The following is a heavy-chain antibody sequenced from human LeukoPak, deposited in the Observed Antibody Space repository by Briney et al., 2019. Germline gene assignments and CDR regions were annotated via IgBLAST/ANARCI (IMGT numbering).Heavy chain of an antibody. CDR2: IKPGGNEK. CDR1: GFTFSNYW. CDR3: ATFRFLGT. V-gene: IGHV3-7*03. D-gene: IGHD3-3*01. J-gene: IGHJ3*01. Sequence: GGSLRLSCAASGFTFSNYWMTWVRQGPGKGLEWVANIKPGGNEKYYVDSVKGRFTISRDNVKNSLYLQMNSLRAEDTAIYYCATFRFLGTWGQGAMVTVSP.